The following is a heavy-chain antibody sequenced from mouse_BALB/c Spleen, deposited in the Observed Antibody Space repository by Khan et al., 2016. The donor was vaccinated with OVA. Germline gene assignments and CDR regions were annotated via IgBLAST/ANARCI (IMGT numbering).Heavy chain of an antibody. V-gene: IGHV3-8*02. CDR2: VTYSGNT. Sequence: LQLQQSGPNLVKPSQTLSLTCSATGYSITSGFWNWIRKFPGNKFEYMGYVTYSGNTYYNPSLISQISITPDTSTSPDYLQLNSVTTEDTAAYFCARTDVSWAIDYWGQGTSVTVSS. D-gene: IGHD2-12*01. CDR1: GYSITSGF. CDR3: ARTDVSWAIDY. J-gene: IGHJ4*01.